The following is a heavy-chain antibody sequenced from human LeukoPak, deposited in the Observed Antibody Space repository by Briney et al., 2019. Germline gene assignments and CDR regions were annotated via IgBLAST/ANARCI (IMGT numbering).Heavy chain of an antibody. Sequence: PSETLSLTCTVSGGSISSYYWSWIRQPPGKGLEWIGYIYYSGSTNYNPSLKSRVTISVDTSKNQFYLKLSSVTAADTAVYYCARASRFGEFWGRGFDPWGQGTLVTVSS. J-gene: IGHJ5*02. CDR1: GGSISSYY. CDR2: IYYSGST. D-gene: IGHD3-10*01. CDR3: ARASRFGEFWGRGFDP. V-gene: IGHV4-59*08.